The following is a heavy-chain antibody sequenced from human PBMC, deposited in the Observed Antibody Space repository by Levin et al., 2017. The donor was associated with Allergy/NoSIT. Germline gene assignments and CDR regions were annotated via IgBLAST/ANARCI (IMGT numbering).Heavy chain of an antibody. V-gene: IGHV3-74*01. CDR3: VRYNDAFDP. CDR2: IRMDGSET. Sequence: PGGSLRLSCTASGFTFTSHWMHWVRQVPGKGLVWVSGIRMDGSETNYAASVRGRFTISRDNAKNTLYLQMDSLRVEDTAIYYCVRYNDAFDPWGQGTLVTVSS. D-gene: IGHD1-1*01. J-gene: IGHJ5*02. CDR1: GFTFTSHW.